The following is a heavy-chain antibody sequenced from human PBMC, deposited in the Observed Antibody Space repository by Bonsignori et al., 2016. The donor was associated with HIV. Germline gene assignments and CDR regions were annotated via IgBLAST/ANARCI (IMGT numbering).Heavy chain of an antibody. CDR3: ARGRIAAAGKGGKAFDI. J-gene: IGHJ3*02. V-gene: IGHV4-34*01. CDR2: INHSGST. D-gene: IGHD6-13*01. Sequence: WIRQPPGKGLEWIGEINHSGSTNYNLSLKSRVTISVDTSKNQFSLKLSSVTAADTAVYYCARGRIAAAGKGGKAFDIWGQGTMVTVSS.